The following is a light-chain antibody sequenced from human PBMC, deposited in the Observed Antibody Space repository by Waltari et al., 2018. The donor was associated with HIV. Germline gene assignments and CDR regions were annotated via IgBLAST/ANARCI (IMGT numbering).Light chain of an antibody. CDR2: EDN. J-gene: IGLJ2*01. CDR1: SGSVASNY. V-gene: IGLV6-57*01. Sequence: NFMLTQPHSVSESPGKTVTISCTRSSGSVASNYVQWYQQRPGSSPTTVIYEDNQRPSGVPHRCSCSIDSSSNSASLTISGLKTEDEADYYCQSYDSRNHVVFGGGTKLTVL. CDR3: QSYDSRNHVV.